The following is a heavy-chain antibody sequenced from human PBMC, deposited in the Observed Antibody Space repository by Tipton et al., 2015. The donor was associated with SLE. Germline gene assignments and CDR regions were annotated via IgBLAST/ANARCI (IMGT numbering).Heavy chain of an antibody. Sequence: TLSLICTVSGDSITNYYWSWIRQPPGKGLEWIAFIYHNGNAAYNPSLASRVTMSVDTPKNQFSLKMTSVSAADTAMYYCARAAYYYGSGSYYNVGWFDPWGQGTLVTVSS. J-gene: IGHJ5*02. V-gene: IGHV4-59*01. CDR3: ARAAYYYGSGSYYNVGWFDP. CDR2: IYHNGNA. CDR1: GDSITNYY. D-gene: IGHD3-10*01.